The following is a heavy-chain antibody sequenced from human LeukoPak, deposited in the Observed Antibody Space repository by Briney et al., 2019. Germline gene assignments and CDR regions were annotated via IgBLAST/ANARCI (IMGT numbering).Heavy chain of an antibody. Sequence: PGGSLRLSCAASGFTFSSYEMNWVRQAPGKGLEWVSYISSSGTTIYYADSVKGRFTISRDNAKNSLYLQMNSLRVEDTAVYYCAGGSGYLIDYWGQGTLVTVSS. CDR1: GFTFSSYE. V-gene: IGHV3-48*03. CDR3: AGGSGYLIDY. D-gene: IGHD3-22*01. CDR2: ISSSGTTI. J-gene: IGHJ4*02.